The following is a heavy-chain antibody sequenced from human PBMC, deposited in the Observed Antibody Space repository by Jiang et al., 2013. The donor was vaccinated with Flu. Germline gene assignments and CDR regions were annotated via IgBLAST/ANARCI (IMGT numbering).Heavy chain of an antibody. CDR3: TSGNYYFGS. CDR1: GDSASNNSAA. CDR2: TYYRSSWIY. V-gene: IGHV6-1*01. J-gene: IGHJ4*02. Sequence: QTLSLTCAISGDSASNNSAAWVWIRQSPSRGLEWLGRTYYRSSWIYEYAASVKGRITIIPDTSRNQFSLQLSSVTPEDTAMYYCTSGNYYFGSWGQGTLVTVPP. D-gene: IGHD5-24*01.